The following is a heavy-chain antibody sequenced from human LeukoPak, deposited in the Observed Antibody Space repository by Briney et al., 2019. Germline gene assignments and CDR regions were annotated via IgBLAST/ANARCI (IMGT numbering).Heavy chain of an antibody. CDR3: AKVSKVYGDYASFDN. D-gene: IGHD4-17*01. Sequence: PGRSLRLSCAASGFTFSRYVMHWVRQAPGKGLEWVAVISYDGSNKYYVDSAKGRFTISRDNSKNTLYLQMISLTAEDTAVYYCAKVSKVYGDYASFDNWGQGTLVTVSS. J-gene: IGHJ4*02. CDR1: GFTFSRYV. CDR2: ISYDGSNK. V-gene: IGHV3-30*18.